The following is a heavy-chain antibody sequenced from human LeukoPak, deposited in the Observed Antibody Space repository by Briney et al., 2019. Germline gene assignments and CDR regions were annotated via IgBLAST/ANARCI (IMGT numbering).Heavy chain of an antibody. CDR3: ARDVGYCSGGSCYSREDNWFDP. CDR1: GFTFSSYA. Sequence: GGSLRLSCAASGFTFSSYAMHWVRQAPGKGLEWVAVISYDGSNKYYADPVKGRFTISRDNSKNTLYLQMNSLGAEDTAVYYCARDVGYCSGGSCYSREDNWFDPWGQGTLVTVSS. D-gene: IGHD2-15*01. J-gene: IGHJ5*02. V-gene: IGHV3-30*04. CDR2: ISYDGSNK.